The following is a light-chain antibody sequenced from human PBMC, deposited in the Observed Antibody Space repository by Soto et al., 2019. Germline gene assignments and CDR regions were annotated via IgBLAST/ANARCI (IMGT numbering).Light chain of an antibody. CDR3: QQYGSSPYT. CDR1: QSVTSNY. Sequence: EIVLTQSPGTLSLSPGERATLSCRASQSVTSNYLGWYQQKPGQAPRLLLYRASSRATGIPDRFSGRGSGTDFTLTISRLEPEDFVVYYCQQYGSSPYTFGRATKLEIK. V-gene: IGKV3-20*01. J-gene: IGKJ2*01. CDR2: RAS.